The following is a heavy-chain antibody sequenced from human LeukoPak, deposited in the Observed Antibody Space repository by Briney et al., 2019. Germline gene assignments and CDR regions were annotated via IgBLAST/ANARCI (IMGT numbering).Heavy chain of an antibody. D-gene: IGHD6-19*01. CDR1: GFTFSSYD. J-gene: IGHJ5*02. V-gene: IGHV3-21*01. CDR3: ARETYSSGWSPGNWFDP. Sequence: GGSLRLSCAASGFTFSSYDMNWVRQAPGKGLEWVSSISSSSSYIYYADSVKGRFTISRDNAKNSLYLQMNSLRAEDTAVYYCARETYSSGWSPGNWFDPWGQGTLVTVSS. CDR2: ISSSSSYI.